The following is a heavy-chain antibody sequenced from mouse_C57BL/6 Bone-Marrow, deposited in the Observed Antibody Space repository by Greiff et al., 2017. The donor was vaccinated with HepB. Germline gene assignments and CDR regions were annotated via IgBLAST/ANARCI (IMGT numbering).Heavy chain of an antibody. CDR2: ISYDGSN. V-gene: IGHV3-6*01. Sequence: DVQLQESGPGLVKPSQSLSLTCSVTGYSITSGYYWNWIRQFPGNKLEWMGYISYDGSNNYNPSLKNRISITRDTSKNQFFLKLNSVTTEDTATYYCAREGYGSSLLRYFDVWGTGTTVTVSS. CDR1: GYSITSGYY. CDR3: AREGYGSSLLRYFDV. J-gene: IGHJ1*03. D-gene: IGHD1-1*01.